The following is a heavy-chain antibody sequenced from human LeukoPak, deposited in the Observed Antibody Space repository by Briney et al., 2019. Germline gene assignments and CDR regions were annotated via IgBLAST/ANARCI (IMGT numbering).Heavy chain of an antibody. CDR2: IYYSGST. CDR1: GGSVSSGSYY. J-gene: IGHJ4*02. D-gene: IGHD2-21*01. V-gene: IGHV4-61*01. CDR3: AGDCVYYFDY. Sequence: PSETLSLTCTVSGGSVSSGSYYWSWIRQPPGKGLEWIGYIYYSGSTNYNPSLKSRVTISVDTSKNQFSLKLSSVTAADTAVYYCAGDCVYYFDYWGQGTLVTVSS.